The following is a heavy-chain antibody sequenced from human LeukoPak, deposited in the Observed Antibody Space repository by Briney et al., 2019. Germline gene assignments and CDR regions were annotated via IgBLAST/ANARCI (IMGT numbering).Heavy chain of an antibody. D-gene: IGHD6-13*01. V-gene: IGHV3-30*02. J-gene: IGHJ4*02. CDR2: IRCDGSNK. CDR3: ANSFRGSSSWYYFDY. Sequence: GGSLRLSCAASGFTFSSYGMHWVRQAPGKGLEWVAFIRCDGSNKYYADSVKGRFTISRDNSKNTLYLQMNSLRAEDTAVYYCANSFRGSSSWYYFDYWGQGTLVTVSS. CDR1: GFTFSSYG.